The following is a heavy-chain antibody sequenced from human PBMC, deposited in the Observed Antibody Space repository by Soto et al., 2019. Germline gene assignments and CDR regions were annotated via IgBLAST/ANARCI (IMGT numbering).Heavy chain of an antibody. Sequence: QVQLVQSGAEVKKPGSSVKVSCKASGGTFSSYAISWVRQAPGQGLEWMGGIIPIFGTANYAQKFQGRVTITADESTSTADMELSSLRSEDTAVYYCARDDCSGGSCYSGYYYYGTDVWGQGTTVTVSS. CDR2: IIPIFGTA. D-gene: IGHD2-15*01. V-gene: IGHV1-69*01. CDR1: GGTFSSYA. CDR3: ARDDCSGGSCYSGYYYYGTDV. J-gene: IGHJ6*02.